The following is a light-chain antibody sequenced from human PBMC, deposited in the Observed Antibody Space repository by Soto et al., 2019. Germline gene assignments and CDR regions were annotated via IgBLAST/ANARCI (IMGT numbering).Light chain of an antibody. CDR3: QQLYSYPYT. CDR1: QGISTY. J-gene: IGKJ2*01. CDR2: VAS. Sequence: DIQLTQSPSFLSASVGDRVTITCRASQGISTYLAWYQQKSGKAPKLLIYVASTLQSGVPSRFSGSGSGTEFTVTISSLQPEDLAIYNCQQLYSYPYTFGQGTKLEI. V-gene: IGKV1-9*01.